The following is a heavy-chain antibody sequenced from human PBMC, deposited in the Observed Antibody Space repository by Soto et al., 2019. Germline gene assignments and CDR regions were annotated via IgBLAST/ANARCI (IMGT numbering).Heavy chain of an antibody. D-gene: IGHD2-21*01. J-gene: IGHJ3*01. CDR1: GYTFTNYY. V-gene: IGHV1-46*01. Sequence: QVQLLQSGAEVKKPGASVKVSCKASGYTFTNYYLHWVRQTPGQGLDWMGIINPGSGTTTYAQNFQGRVTMTRDTSTRTVHIELSSLRSEDTGVYYCAILVIIAPIGDGDGFDVWGPGTMVTVSS. CDR2: INPGSGTT. CDR3: AILVIIAPIGDGDGFDV.